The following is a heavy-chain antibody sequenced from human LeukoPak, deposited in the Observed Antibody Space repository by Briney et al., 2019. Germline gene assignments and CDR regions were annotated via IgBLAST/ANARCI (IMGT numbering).Heavy chain of an antibody. CDR2: IYYSGTT. CDR1: GASTSSDHKIF. CDR3: ARQRIDTNWYDDF. V-gene: IGHV4-39*01. D-gene: IGHD1-1*01. J-gene: IGHJ4*02. Sequence: SETLSLTCSVSGASTSSDHKIFWGWIRQPPGKGLDWIGIIYYSGTTYYNPSLESRVTIFVDTSKNLFSLRLTSVTAADTAVYFYARQRIDTNWYDDFWGQGTLLTVSS.